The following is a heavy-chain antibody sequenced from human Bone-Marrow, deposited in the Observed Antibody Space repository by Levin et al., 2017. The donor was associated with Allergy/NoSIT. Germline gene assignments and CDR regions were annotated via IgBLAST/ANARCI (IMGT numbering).Heavy chain of an antibody. D-gene: IGHD4-17*01. CDR3: ARDLGHGDFYFDY. J-gene: IGHJ4*02. Sequence: SQTLSLPCTVSGGSIRSYYWSWIRQPPGKGLEWIGYIYYSGSTNYNPSLKSRVTISVDTSKNQFSLKLSSVTAADTAVYYCARDLGHGDFYFDYWGQGTLVTVSS. CDR2: IYYSGST. CDR1: GGSIRSYY. V-gene: IGHV4-59*01.